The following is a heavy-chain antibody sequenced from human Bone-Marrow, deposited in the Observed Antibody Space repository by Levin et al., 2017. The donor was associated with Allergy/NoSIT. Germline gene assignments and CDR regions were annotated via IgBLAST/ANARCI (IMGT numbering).Heavy chain of an antibody. J-gene: IGHJ2*01. CDR3: AGSDLSRGRRFFDL. CDR2: IYDSGYI. Sequence: SETLSLRCNVSGGSMSTFYWTWIRQPPGKGLEWIGHIYDSGYITRNPSLKSRVTMSIDTSENHFSLNLNSVTAADTAVYYCAGSDLSRGRRFFDLWGRGTLVTVSS. V-gene: IGHV4-59*08. CDR1: GGSMSTFY. D-gene: IGHD3-3*01.